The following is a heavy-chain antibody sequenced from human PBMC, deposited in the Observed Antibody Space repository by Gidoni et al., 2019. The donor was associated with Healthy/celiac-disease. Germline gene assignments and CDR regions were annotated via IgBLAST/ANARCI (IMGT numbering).Heavy chain of an antibody. D-gene: IGHD3-22*01. Sequence: QVQLVQSGAEVKKPGASVKVSCKASGYTFTSYGISRVRQAPGQGLEWMGWISAYNGNTNDAQKLQGRVTMTTDTSTSTAYMELRSLRSDDTAVYYWARTPSGYYDSSGAITAFGFDYWGQGTLVTVSS. CDR2: ISAYNGNT. V-gene: IGHV1-18*04. CDR3: ARTPSGYYDSSGAITAFGFDY. J-gene: IGHJ4*02. CDR1: GYTFTSYG.